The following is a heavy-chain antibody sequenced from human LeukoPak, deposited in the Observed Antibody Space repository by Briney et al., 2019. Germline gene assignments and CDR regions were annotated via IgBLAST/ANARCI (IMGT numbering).Heavy chain of an antibody. CDR3: ARVGDFWSGYYRPFDY. J-gene: IGHJ4*02. Sequence: SVKVSRKASGGTFSSYAISWVRQAPGQGLEWMGGIIPIFGTANYAQKFQGRATITADESTSTAYMELSSLRSEDTAVYYCARVGDFWSGYYRPFDYWGQGTLVTVSS. CDR2: IIPIFGTA. V-gene: IGHV1-69*13. CDR1: GGTFSSYA. D-gene: IGHD3-3*01.